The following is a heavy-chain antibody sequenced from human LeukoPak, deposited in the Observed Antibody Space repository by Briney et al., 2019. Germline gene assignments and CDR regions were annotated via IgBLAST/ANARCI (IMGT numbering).Heavy chain of an antibody. J-gene: IGHJ1*01. Sequence: GASVKVSCKASGGTFSSYAISWVRQAPGQGLELMGRIIPILGIANYAQKFQGRVTITADKSTSTAYMELSSLRSEDTAVYYCARERGYCSGGSCYYAEYFQHWGQGTLVTVSS. CDR1: GGTFSSYA. D-gene: IGHD2-15*01. V-gene: IGHV1-69*04. CDR2: IIPILGIA. CDR3: ARERGYCSGGSCYYAEYFQH.